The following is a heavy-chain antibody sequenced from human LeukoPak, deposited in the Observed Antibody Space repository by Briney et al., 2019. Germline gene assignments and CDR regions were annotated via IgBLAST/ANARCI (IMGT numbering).Heavy chain of an antibody. CDR1: GFTFSSNA. V-gene: IGHV3-48*01. D-gene: IGHD3-10*01. CDR3: ARDGYYYGSGSYYKVDFDY. Sequence: GGSLRLSCAASGFTFSSNAMTWVRQAPGKGLEWVSYISSRSSTIYYADSVKGRFTISRDNAKNSLYLQMNSLRAEDTAVYYCARDGYYYGSGSYYKVDFDYWGQGTLVTVSS. J-gene: IGHJ4*02. CDR2: ISSRSSTI.